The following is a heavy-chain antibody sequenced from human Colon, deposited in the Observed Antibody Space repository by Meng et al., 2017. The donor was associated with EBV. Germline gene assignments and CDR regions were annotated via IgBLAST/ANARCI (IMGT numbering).Heavy chain of an antibody. Sequence: VRLVQFGAEVKKTGASVKVSCKASGYTLTSYAMHCVRQAPGQRLEWMGWINAGNGNTKYSQRFQGRVTITRDTSASTAYMELSSLRSEDTTVYYCARAGYDSSGYYPQPFDYWGQGTLVTVSS. CDR1: GYTLTSYA. CDR3: ARAGYDSSGYYPQPFDY. V-gene: IGHV1-3*01. CDR2: INAGNGNT. D-gene: IGHD3-22*01. J-gene: IGHJ4*02.